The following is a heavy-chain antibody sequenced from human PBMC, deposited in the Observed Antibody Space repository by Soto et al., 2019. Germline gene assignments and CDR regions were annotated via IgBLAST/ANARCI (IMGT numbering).Heavy chain of an antibody. J-gene: IGHJ3*02. D-gene: IGHD5-12*01. CDR1: GYSFTIYW. Sequence: PGESLKISCKGSGYSFTIYWIGWVRQMPGKGLEWMGIIYPGDSDTRYSPSFQGQVTISADKSISTAYLQWSSLKASDTAMYYCARRGYSGYDFRVYAFDIWGQGTMVTVSS. CDR2: IYPGDSDT. V-gene: IGHV5-51*01. CDR3: ARRGYSGYDFRVYAFDI.